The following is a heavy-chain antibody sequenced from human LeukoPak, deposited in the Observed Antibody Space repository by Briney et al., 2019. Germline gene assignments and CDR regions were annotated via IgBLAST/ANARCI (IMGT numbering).Heavy chain of an antibody. J-gene: IGHJ6*02. Sequence: PGGSLRLSCAASGFTFSSYAMHRVRQAPGKGLEWVAVISYDGSNKYYADSVKGRFTISRDNSKNTLYLQMNSLRAEDTAVYYCARDYIVDVWGQGTTVTVSS. CDR1: GFTFSSYA. D-gene: IGHD4-4*01. CDR3: ARDYIVDV. CDR2: ISYDGSNK. V-gene: IGHV3-30-3*01.